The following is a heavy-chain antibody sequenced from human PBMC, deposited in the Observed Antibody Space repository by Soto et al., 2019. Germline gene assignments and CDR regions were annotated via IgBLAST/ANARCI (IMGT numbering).Heavy chain of an antibody. D-gene: IGHD3-22*01. V-gene: IGHV1-69*06. CDR2: IIPIFGTA. CDR1: GGTFSSYA. J-gene: IGHJ2*01. Sequence: SVKVSCKASGGTFSSYAISWVRQAPGQGLEWMGGIIPIFGTANYAQKFQGRVTITADKSTSTAYMELSSLRSEDTAVYYCARFPPRYDSSGYYPNYWYFDLWGRGTLVTVSS. CDR3: ARFPPRYDSSGYYPNYWYFDL.